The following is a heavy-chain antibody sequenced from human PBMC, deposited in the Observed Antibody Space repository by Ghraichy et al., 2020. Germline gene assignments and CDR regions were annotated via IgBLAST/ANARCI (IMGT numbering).Heavy chain of an antibody. CDR2: ISAYNGNT. D-gene: IGHD4-17*01. Sequence: ASVKVSCKASGYTFTSYGISWVRQAPGQGLEWMGWISAYNGNTNYVQKLQGRVTMTTDTSTSTAYMELRSLRSDDTAVYYCARTPGTDYGDYLHNFDYWSQGTLVTVSS. J-gene: IGHJ4*02. V-gene: IGHV1-18*01. CDR1: GYTFTSYG. CDR3: ARTPGTDYGDYLHNFDY.